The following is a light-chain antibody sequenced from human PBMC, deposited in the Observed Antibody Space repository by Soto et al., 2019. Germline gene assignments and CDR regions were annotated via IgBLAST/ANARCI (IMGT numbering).Light chain of an antibody. CDR2: GAS. CDR3: QQYNDWPRT. CDR1: QSVSSY. Sequence: VLTQAPDTLSVSPGERATLSCRASQSVSSYLAWYQQKPGQAPRLLIYGASTRATGIPARFSGSGSGTEFTLTISSLQSEDFAVYYCQQYNDWPRTFGQGTKVDIK. V-gene: IGKV3-15*01. J-gene: IGKJ1*01.